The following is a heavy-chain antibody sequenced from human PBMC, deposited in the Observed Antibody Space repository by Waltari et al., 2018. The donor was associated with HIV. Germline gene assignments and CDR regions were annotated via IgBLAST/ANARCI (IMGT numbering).Heavy chain of an antibody. CDR3: HMPWATDQGGSDL. Sequence: QDQLIQSGTEVKKHGASLTVSCRASGYNFIGYFIHWVRQAPGQGIEWMGDLNPRSGPTEYAQKFRGRLTLTGDASVNTAYFDLRGLRFDDTGTYFCHMPWATDQGGSDLWGQGTLVIVS. D-gene: IGHD3-16*01. CDR1: GYNFIGYF. CDR2: LNPRSGPT. V-gene: IGHV1-2*02. J-gene: IGHJ4*01.